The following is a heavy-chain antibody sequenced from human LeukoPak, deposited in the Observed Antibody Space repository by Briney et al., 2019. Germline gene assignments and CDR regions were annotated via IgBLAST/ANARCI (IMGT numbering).Heavy chain of an antibody. CDR1: GGSISSYY. CDR3: ARHYGHYDSSGYYSGYYFDY. CDR2: IYTSGST. J-gene: IGHJ4*02. V-gene: IGHV4-4*07. D-gene: IGHD3-22*01. Sequence: SETLSLTCTVSGGSISSYYWSWIRQPAGKGLEWIGRIYTSGSTNYNPSLKSRVTMSVDTSKNQFSLKLSSVTAADTAVYYCARHYGHYDSSGYYSGYYFDYWGQGTLVTVSS.